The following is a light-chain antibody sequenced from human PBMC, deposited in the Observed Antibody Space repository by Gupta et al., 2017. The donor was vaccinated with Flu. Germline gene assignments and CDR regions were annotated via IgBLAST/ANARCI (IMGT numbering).Light chain of an antibody. CDR1: QSVSRNS. CDR3: HQDISSPYT. J-gene: IGKJ2*01. CDR2: GAS. V-gene: IGKV3-20*01. Sequence: GTLSLSPGERATLSCRASQSVSRNSLAWYQQEPGQAPRLLIYGASNSATSIPARFSGSGSGTDFILGIIRRDPEDIAVYYCHQDISSPYTFGQGTXLEIK.